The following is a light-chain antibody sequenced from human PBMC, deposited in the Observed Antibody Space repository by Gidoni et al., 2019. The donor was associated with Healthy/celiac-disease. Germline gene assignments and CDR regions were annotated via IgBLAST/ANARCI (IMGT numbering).Light chain of an antibody. CDR2: AAS. Sequence: AIRMTQSPSSFSASTGDRVTITCRASQDISSYLAWYQQKPGKAPKLLIYAASTLQSGVPSRFSGSGSGTDFTLTISCLQSEDFATYSCQQYYSYPLTFGGXTKVEIK. V-gene: IGKV1-8*01. J-gene: IGKJ4*01. CDR3: QQYYSYPLT. CDR1: QDISSY.